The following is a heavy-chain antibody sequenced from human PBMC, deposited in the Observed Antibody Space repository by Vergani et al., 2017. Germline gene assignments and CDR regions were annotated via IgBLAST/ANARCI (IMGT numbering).Heavy chain of an antibody. CDR2: IRNKANDYTT. J-gene: IGHJ3*02. Sequence: EVQVVESGGGLVQPGGSLRLSCAASGFIFSDHYMDWVRQAPGKGLEWVGRIRNKANDYTTQYAASVKGRFTISRDDSKSYLYLQMNSLQTEDTALYYFVRVKVSNWNDHLYDIFGQGRLVTVSS. V-gene: IGHV3-72*01. D-gene: IGHD1-1*01. CDR3: VRVKVSNWNDHLYDI. CDR1: GFIFSDHY.